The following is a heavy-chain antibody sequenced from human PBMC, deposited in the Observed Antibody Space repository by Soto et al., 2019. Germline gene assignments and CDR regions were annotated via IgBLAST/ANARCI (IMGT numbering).Heavy chain of an antibody. CDR2: IIPIFGTA. Sequence: ASVKVSCKASGGTFSSYAISWVRQAPGQGLEWMGGIIPIFGTANYAQKFQGRVTITADESTSTAYMELSSLRSEDTAVYYCAREYRSGGSCYTGYPDKYNWFDPWGQGTLVAVSS. J-gene: IGHJ5*02. V-gene: IGHV1-69*13. CDR3: AREYRSGGSCYTGYPDKYNWFDP. CDR1: GGTFSSYA. D-gene: IGHD2-15*01.